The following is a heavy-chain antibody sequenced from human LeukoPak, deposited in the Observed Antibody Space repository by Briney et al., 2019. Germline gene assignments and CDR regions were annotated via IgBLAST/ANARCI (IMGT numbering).Heavy chain of an antibody. CDR3: ARSTYSSTYNWLDP. J-gene: IGHJ5*02. D-gene: IGHD6-13*01. Sequence: SETLSLTCAVYGGSFSGYYWSWIRQPPGKGLEWIGEINHSGSTNYNPSLKSRVTISVDTSKNQFSLKLSSVTAADTAVYYCARSTYSSTYNWLDPWGQGALVTVSS. CDR1: GGSFSGYY. V-gene: IGHV4-34*01. CDR2: INHSGST.